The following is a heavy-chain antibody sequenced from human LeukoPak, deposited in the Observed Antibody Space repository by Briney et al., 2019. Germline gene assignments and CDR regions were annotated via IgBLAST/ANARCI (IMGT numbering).Heavy chain of an antibody. V-gene: IGHV1-2*02. CDR1: GYTFTDYY. CDR2: INPNSGGT. D-gene: IGHD6-13*01. J-gene: IGHJ4*02. Sequence: ASVKVSCKASGYTFTDYYIHWVRQAPGQGLEWMGWINPNSGGTNYAQKFQGRVTMTTDTSINTAYMELSRLRSDDTAVYYCTRDFQNRRWYDGPGHYFDYWGQGALVTVSP. CDR3: TRDFQNRRWYDGPGHYFDY.